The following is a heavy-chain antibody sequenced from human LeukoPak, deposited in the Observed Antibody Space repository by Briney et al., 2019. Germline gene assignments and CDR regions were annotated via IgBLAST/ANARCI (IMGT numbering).Heavy chain of an antibody. CDR1: GFTFSSYW. CDR3: ARGRLWNIDY. J-gene: IGHJ4*02. CDR2: INRDGSST. Sequence: PGGSLRLSCAAPGFTFSSYWMHWVRHAPGKGLVWVSRINRDGSSTTYADSVKGRVTISRDNTKNTVYLQMNSLRAEDTAVYYCARGRLWNIDYWGQGTLVTVSS. D-gene: IGHD1/OR15-1a*01. V-gene: IGHV3-74*01.